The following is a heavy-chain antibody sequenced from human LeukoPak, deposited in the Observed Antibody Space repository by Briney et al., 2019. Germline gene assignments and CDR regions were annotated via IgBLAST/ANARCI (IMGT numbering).Heavy chain of an antibody. Sequence: ASVKVSCKASGYTFTSYGISWVRQAPGQGLEWMGWISAYNGSTNYAQKLQGRVTMTTDTSTSTAYMELRSLRSDDTAVYYCARISYYYDSSGYDYWGQGTLVTASS. J-gene: IGHJ4*02. CDR1: GYTFTSYG. CDR2: ISAYNGST. V-gene: IGHV1-18*01. D-gene: IGHD3-22*01. CDR3: ARISYYYDSSGYDY.